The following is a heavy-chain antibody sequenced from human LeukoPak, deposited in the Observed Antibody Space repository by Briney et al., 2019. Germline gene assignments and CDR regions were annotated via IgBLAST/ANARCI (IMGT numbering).Heavy chain of an antibody. CDR1: GFTFSTYW. Sequence: GGSLRLSCAASGFTFSTYWMTWVRQAPGKGLEWVASIKEDGSEINYVDSVKGRFTISRDNAKNSLYLQMKNLRAEDTAVYYCARARPRKTYYYEPAYFDYWGQGTLVTVSS. CDR3: ARARPRKTYYYEPAYFDY. V-gene: IGHV3-7*01. J-gene: IGHJ4*02. CDR2: IKEDGSEI. D-gene: IGHD3-22*01.